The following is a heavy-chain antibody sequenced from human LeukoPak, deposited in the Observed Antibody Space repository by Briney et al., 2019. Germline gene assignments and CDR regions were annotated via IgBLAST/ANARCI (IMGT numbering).Heavy chain of an antibody. D-gene: IGHD6-13*01. CDR2: IYTSGST. Sequence: SETLSLTCTVSGGSISSSSYYWSWIRQPAGKGLEWIGRIYTSGSTNYNPSPKSRVTISVDTSKNQFSLKLSSVTAADTAVYYCARPHRAGWFDPWGQGTLVTVSS. CDR3: ARPHRAGWFDP. V-gene: IGHV4-61*02. J-gene: IGHJ5*02. CDR1: GGSISSSSYY.